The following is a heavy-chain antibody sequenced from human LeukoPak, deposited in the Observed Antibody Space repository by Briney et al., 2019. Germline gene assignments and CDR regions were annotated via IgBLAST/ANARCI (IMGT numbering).Heavy chain of an antibody. CDR1: GGSISSYY. CDR2: IYYSGST. CDR3: AREDDYGGNTLDY. J-gene: IGHJ4*02. V-gene: IGHV4-59*01. Sequence: SETLSLTCTVSGGSISSYYWSWIRQPPGKGLEWIGYIYYSGSTNYSPSLKSRVTISVDTSKNQFSLKLSSVTAADTAVYYCAREDDYGGNTLDYWGQGTLVTVSS. D-gene: IGHD4-23*01.